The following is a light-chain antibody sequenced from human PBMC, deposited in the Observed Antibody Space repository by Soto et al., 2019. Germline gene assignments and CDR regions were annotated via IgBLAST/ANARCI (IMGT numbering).Light chain of an antibody. Sequence: IQMTQSPSSLSASVGERVTVTCRTSQDVQKYVAWYQQTPGKAPKLLMYRTSTLQSGVPSRFSGSGSGTDFPLTISSLQPEDVGCYFCQHYIRAPYSFGEGTKLEIK. CDR1: QDVQKY. CDR2: RTS. V-gene: IGKV1-27*01. J-gene: IGKJ2*01. CDR3: QHYIRAPYS.